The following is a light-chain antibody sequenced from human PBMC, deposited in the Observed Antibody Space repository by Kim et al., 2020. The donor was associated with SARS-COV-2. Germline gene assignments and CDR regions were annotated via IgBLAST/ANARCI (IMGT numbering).Light chain of an antibody. CDR3: QSYDNSLSGYV. CDR1: SSNIGAGYD. Sequence: RVINSCTGSSSNIGAGYDVHWYQQLPGTAPKLLIYDNSNRPSGVPDRFSGSKSGTSASLAITGLQAEDEADYYCQSYDNSLSGYVFGTGTKVTVL. V-gene: IGLV1-40*01. CDR2: DNS. J-gene: IGLJ1*01.